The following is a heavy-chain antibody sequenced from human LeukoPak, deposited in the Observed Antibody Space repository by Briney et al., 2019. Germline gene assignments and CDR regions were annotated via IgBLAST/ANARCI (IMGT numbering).Heavy chain of an antibody. D-gene: IGHD2-2*01. CDR3: ARNCYGTSGGFAAFVI. CDR1: GFTFGRYA. Sequence: PGGSPSLSCAPSGFTFGRYAMQWVRHAPGKGLEFVSTISSDGGTTLYTSPVKGGYTLYRDNPKNTLSPQMGSLRAEHMALFYCARNCYGTSGGFAAFVIWGQGTMVSVSS. J-gene: IGHJ3*02. CDR2: ISSDGGTT. V-gene: IGHV3-64*01.